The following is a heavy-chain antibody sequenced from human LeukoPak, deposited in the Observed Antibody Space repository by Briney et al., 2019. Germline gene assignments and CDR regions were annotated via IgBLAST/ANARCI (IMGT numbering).Heavy chain of an antibody. Sequence: SVKVSCKASGGTFSSYAISWVRQAPGQGLEWMGGIIPIFGTANYAQKFQGRVTITADESTSTAYMELSSLRSEDTAVYCCARDRGTAAPDGGYFDYWGQGTLVTVSS. V-gene: IGHV1-69*13. D-gene: IGHD6-13*01. CDR3: ARDRGTAAPDGGYFDY. CDR1: GGTFSSYA. CDR2: IIPIFGTA. J-gene: IGHJ4*02.